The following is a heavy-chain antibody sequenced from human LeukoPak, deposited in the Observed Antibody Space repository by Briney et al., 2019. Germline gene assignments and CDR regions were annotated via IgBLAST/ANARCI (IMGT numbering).Heavy chain of an antibody. J-gene: IGHJ4*02. V-gene: IGHV3-23*01. D-gene: IGHD6-19*01. CDR1: GFTFSSYA. CDR3: AKVEQWLVRGGEGFDY. Sequence: PGGSLRLSCAASGFTFSSYAMSWVRQAPGKGLEWVSAISGSGGSTYYADSVKGRFTISRDNSKNTLYLQMNSLRAEDTAVYYCAKVEQWLVRGGEGFDYWGQGTLVTVSS. CDR2: ISGSGGST.